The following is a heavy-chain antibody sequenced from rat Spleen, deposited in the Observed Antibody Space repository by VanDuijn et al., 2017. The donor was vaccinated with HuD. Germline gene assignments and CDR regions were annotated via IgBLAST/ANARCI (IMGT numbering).Heavy chain of an antibody. CDR3: TTMMYASDYYYGCFDF. Sequence: EVQLVESDGGLVQPGRSLKLSCAASGFTFSDYYMAWVRQAPTKGLEWVATISTRGGSTYYRDSVKGRFTISRDDAKSSLYLQMDSLRSEDTATYYCTTMMYASDYYYGCFDFWGQGVMVTVSS. V-gene: IGHV5-20*01. CDR2: ISTRGGST. J-gene: IGHJ2*01. D-gene: IGHD1-6*01. CDR1: GFTFSDYY.